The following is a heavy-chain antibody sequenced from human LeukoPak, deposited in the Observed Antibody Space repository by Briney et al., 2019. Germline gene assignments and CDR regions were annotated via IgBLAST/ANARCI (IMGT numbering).Heavy chain of an antibody. CDR3: ASDSSWYRFDY. Sequence: PGGSLRLSCAASGFTFSSYGMHWVRQAPGKGLEWVAVIRYDGSNKYYADSVKGRFTIYRDNSKNTLYLQMNSLRAEDTAVYYCASDSSWYRFDYWGQGTLVTVSS. J-gene: IGHJ4*02. CDR1: GFTFSSYG. V-gene: IGHV3-30*02. D-gene: IGHD6-13*01. CDR2: IRYDGSNK.